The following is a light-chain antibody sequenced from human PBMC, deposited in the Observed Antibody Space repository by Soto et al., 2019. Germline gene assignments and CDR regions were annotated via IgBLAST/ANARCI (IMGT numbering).Light chain of an antibody. CDR1: QSVSSS. CDR2: DAS. CDR3: QQRSNWPLT. J-gene: IGKJ4*01. Sequence: EIVLTQSPATLSLSPGERATISCRASQSVSSSLAWYQQKFGQAPRLLIYDASNRSTGIPARFSGSGSGTDFTLTISSLESEDFASYYCQQRSNWPLTFGGGTKVEIK. V-gene: IGKV3-11*01.